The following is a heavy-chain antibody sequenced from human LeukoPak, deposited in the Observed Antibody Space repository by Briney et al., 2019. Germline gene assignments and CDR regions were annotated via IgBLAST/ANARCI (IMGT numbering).Heavy chain of an antibody. J-gene: IGHJ5*02. V-gene: IGHV3-74*01. D-gene: IGHD3-10*01. CDR2: INSDGSNA. Sequence: GGSLRLSCAASGFTFSTYWMHWVRQAPGKGLLWVSRINSDGSNATYADSVKGRFNISRDNAKNTLYLQMNSLRVEDTAVYYCASHRVVRGVFDPWGQGTLVTVSS. CDR1: GFTFSTYW. CDR3: ASHRVVRGVFDP.